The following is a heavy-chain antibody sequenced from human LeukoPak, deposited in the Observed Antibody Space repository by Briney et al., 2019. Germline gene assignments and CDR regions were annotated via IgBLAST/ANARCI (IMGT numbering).Heavy chain of an antibody. CDR2: LDPSDSYT. V-gene: IGHV5-10-1*01. Sequence: GESLRISCKGSGYSFTSYWISWVRQMPGKGLEWRGRLDPSDSYTIYSPSFQGHVTISADKSISTAYLQWSSLKASDTDMYYCAGREELEPGFDYWGQGTLVTVSS. D-gene: IGHD1-1*01. CDR1: GYSFTSYW. J-gene: IGHJ4*01. CDR3: AGREELEPGFDY.